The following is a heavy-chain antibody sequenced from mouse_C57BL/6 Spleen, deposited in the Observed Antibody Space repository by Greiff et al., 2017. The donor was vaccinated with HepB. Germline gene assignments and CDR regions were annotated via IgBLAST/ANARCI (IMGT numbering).Heavy chain of an antibody. CDR3: ARGKRKSNYDAMDY. V-gene: IGHV1-39*01. D-gene: IGHD2-5*01. CDR2: INPNYGTT. Sequence: LQESGPELVKPGASVKISCKASGYSFTDYNMNWVKQSNGKSLEWIGVINPNYGTTSYNQKFKGKATLTVDQSSSTAYMQLNSLTSEDSAVYYCARGKRKSNYDAMDYWGQGTSVTVSS. J-gene: IGHJ4*01. CDR1: GYSFTDYN.